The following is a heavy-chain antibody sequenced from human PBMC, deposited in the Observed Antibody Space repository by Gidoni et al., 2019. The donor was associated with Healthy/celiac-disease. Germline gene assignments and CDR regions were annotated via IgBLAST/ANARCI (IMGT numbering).Heavy chain of an antibody. J-gene: IGHJ5*02. D-gene: IGHD6-19*01. CDR3: ARDLSGYSSGWYREYNWFDP. V-gene: IGHV4-59*01. CDR1: GGSISSYY. Sequence: QVQLQESGPGLVKPSETLSLTCTVSGGSISSYYWSWIRQPPGKGLEWIGYIYYSGSTNYNPSLKSRVTISVDTSKNQFALKLSSVTAADTAVYYCARDLSGYSSGWYREYNWFDPWGQGTLVTVSS. CDR2: IYYSGST.